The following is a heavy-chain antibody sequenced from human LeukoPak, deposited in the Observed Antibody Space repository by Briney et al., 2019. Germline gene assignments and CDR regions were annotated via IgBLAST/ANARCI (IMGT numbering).Heavy chain of an antibody. CDR2: IYPGDSGT. CDR3: ARVTTLATGAFDI. Sequence: GESLQISCEGSGYSFSNYWIGWVRQISGKGLEWMGTIYPGDSGTRYTPSFQGQVTISVDKSISTAYLQWSSLKASDTAMYYCARVTTLATGAFDIWGQGTMVTVSS. V-gene: IGHV5-51*01. CDR1: GYSFSNYW. D-gene: IGHD4-17*01. J-gene: IGHJ3*02.